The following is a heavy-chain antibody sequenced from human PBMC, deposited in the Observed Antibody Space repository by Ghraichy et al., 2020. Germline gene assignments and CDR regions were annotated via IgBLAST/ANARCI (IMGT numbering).Heavy chain of an antibody. J-gene: IGHJ4*02. CDR1: GFTVSSNY. V-gene: IGHV3-66*02. CDR2: IYSGGST. CDR3: ASDSGGDSSGYMVY. Sequence: GSLNISCAASGFTVSSNYMSWVRQAPGKGLEWVSVIYSGGSTYYADSVKGRFTISRDNSKNTLYLQMNSLRAEDTAVYYCASDSGGDSSGYMVYWGQGTLVTVSS. D-gene: IGHD3-22*01.